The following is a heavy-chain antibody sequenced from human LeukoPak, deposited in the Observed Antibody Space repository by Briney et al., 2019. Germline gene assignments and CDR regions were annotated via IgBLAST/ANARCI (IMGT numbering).Heavy chain of an antibody. J-gene: IGHJ6*03. Sequence: GGSLRLSCAASGFTFSRYSMNWVRQAPGKGLEWVSSISISSNYIYYPDSLKGRFTISRDNAKNSLYLQMNSLRAEDTALYYCARATARRNYYYYYYMDVWGKGTTVTVSS. CDR1: GFTFSRYS. CDR2: ISISSNYI. D-gene: IGHD1-14*01. CDR3: ARATARRNYYYYYYMDV. V-gene: IGHV3-21*04.